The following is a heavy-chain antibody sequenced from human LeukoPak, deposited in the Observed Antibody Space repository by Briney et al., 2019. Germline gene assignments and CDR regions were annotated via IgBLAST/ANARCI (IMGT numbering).Heavy chain of an antibody. D-gene: IGHD6-13*01. Sequence: ASVKVSCTASGYTFTSSYYMHWVRQAPGQGLEWMGIINPTGGGTSYAQKLQGRVTMTSDTSTSTVYMELSSLRSEDTAIYYCARGASSWYYFDYWGQGTLVIVSS. CDR1: GYTFTSSYY. CDR3: ARGASSWYYFDY. J-gene: IGHJ4*02. V-gene: IGHV1-46*04. CDR2: INPTGGGT.